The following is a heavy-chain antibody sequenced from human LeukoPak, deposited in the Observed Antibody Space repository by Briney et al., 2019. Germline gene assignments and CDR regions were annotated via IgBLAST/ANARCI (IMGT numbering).Heavy chain of an antibody. CDR2: IYPGDSDT. Sequence: GESLQISCQGSGYSFTSYWIGWVRQLPGKGLEWMGIIYPGDSDTKYSPSFRGQVTISADKTVSTAYLQWSSLRASDTAMYYCARRSRYCTNGVCFGGEAFDIWGQGTMVTVSS. CDR1: GYSFTSYW. V-gene: IGHV5-51*01. D-gene: IGHD2-8*01. CDR3: ARRSRYCTNGVCFGGEAFDI. J-gene: IGHJ3*02.